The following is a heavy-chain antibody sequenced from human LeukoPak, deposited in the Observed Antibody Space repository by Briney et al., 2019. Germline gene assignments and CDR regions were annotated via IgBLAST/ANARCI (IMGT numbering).Heavy chain of an antibody. CDR3: AREDNSFDS. CDR2: INPSGEII. J-gene: IGHJ4*02. V-gene: IGHV1-46*01. D-gene: IGHD2-15*01. Sequence: ASVKVSCKTSGYTFTNYYINWVRQAPGQGLEWMGVINPSGEIITYAQKFQGRVTMTRDTSTSTVYMELSSLTSEDTAVYYCAREDNSFDSWGQGTLVTVSS. CDR1: GYTFTNYY.